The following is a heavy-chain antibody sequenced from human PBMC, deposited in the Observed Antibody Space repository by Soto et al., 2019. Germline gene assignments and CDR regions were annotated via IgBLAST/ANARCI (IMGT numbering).Heavy chain of an antibody. CDR1: GFTFISYA. CDR3: VKDSYRAIYNWFDP. Sequence: WGSLRLSCSASGFTFISYAIHLFRQSAVKGLEYVSAISSNGGSTYYADSVKGRFTISRDNSKNTLYLQMSSLRAEDTAVYYCVKDSYRAIYNWFDPWGQGTLVTVSS. J-gene: IGHJ5*02. D-gene: IGHD4-4*01. CDR2: ISSNGGST. V-gene: IGHV3-64D*06.